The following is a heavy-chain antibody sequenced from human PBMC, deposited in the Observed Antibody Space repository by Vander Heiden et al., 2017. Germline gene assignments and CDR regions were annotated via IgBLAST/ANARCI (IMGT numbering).Heavy chain of an antibody. V-gene: IGHV4-30-4*01. J-gene: IGHJ3*01. D-gene: IGHD3-22*01. CDR2: IYYSGST. CDR3: ARANYRITMIVA. CDR1: GGSISSGDYY. Sequence: HVQLQESRPGLVKPPQTLSLTCTVPGGSISSGDYYWSWISQPAGKGLGWIGYIYYSGSTYYNPSLKSRVTISVDTSKNQFSLKLSSVTAADTAVYYCARANYRITMIVAWGQGTMVTVSS.